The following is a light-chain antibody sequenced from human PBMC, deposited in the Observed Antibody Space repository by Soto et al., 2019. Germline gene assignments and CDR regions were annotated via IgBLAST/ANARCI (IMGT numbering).Light chain of an antibody. J-gene: IGLJ1*01. CDR2: EVN. V-gene: IGLV2-18*01. CDR1: SSDFNNYNR. CDR3: SLHTNDSTYV. Sequence: QSVLTQPPSVSGSPGQSVTISCTGTSSDFNNYNRVSWYQRPPGTGPKLIIFEVNNRPSGVPDRFSGSKSGNTASLTISGLQAEDEGEYYCSLHTNDSTYVFGHGTKVTVL.